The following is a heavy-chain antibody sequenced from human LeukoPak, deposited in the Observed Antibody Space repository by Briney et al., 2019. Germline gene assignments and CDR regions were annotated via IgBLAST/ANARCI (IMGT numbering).Heavy chain of an antibody. CDR1: GFTFSDYY. CDR3: ARGTGTTAYFDY. CDR2: ISGSSGYT. D-gene: IGHD1-1*01. V-gene: IGHV3-11*06. J-gene: IGHJ4*02. Sequence: GGSLRLSCAASGFTFSDYYMSWIRQAPGKGLEWVSHISGSSGYTKYADSVKGRFTISRDNAKNSLYLQVNSLRAEDTAVYYCARGTGTTAYFDYWGQGTLVTVSS.